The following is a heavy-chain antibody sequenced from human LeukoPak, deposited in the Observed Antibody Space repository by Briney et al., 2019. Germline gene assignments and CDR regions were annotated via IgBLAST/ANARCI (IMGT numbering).Heavy chain of an antibody. V-gene: IGHV4-34*01. CDR3: ARSSSSTYYFDY. CDR2: INHSGST. J-gene: IGHJ4*02. D-gene: IGHD6-6*01. CDR1: GGSFSNYY. Sequence: SETLSLTCAVYGGSFSNYYWSWIRQSPGKGLEWIGEINHSGSTYYNPSLKSRVTMSVDTSKNQFSLNLSSVTAADTAVYYCARSSSSTYYFDYWGQGTLVTVSS.